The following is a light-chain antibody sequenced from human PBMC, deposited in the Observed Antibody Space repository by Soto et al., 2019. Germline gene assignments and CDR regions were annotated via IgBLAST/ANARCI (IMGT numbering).Light chain of an antibody. Sequence: QLVLTQSPSASASLGASVXLXXTLSSGHSSYAIAWHQQQPEKGPRYLMKLNSDGSHSKGDGIPDRFSGSSSGAERYLTISSLQSEDEADYYCQTWGTGVVFGGGTKLTVL. CDR2: LNSDGSH. V-gene: IGLV4-69*01. CDR1: SGHSSYA. J-gene: IGLJ2*01. CDR3: QTWGTGVV.